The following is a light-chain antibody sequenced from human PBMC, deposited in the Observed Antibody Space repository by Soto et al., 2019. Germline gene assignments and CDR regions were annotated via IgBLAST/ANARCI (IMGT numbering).Light chain of an antibody. CDR2: GAS. CDR3: QQYGSSGT. Sequence: EIVMTQSPATLSVSPGERATLSCRASQSISNNLAWYQQKPGQAPRLLIYGASSRVTGFPARFSGSGSGTDFTLTISRLEPEDFAVYYCQQYGSSGTFGQGTKVDIK. V-gene: IGKV3-15*01. J-gene: IGKJ1*01. CDR1: QSISNN.